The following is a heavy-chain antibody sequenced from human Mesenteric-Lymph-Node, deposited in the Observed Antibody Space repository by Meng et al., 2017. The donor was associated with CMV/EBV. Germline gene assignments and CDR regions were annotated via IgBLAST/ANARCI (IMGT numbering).Heavy chain of an antibody. V-gene: IGHV3-48*03. Sequence: GGSLRLSCTASGFTFGTYEMNWVRQAPGKGLEWISYIGSSGYTIYYADSVKGRFTTSRDNAKNSLYLQMNSLRAEDTAVYYCARDHRGNLEWLLYGYYYYGMDVWGQGTTVTVSS. D-gene: IGHD3-3*01. CDR2: IGSSGYTI. CDR1: GFTFGTYE. CDR3: ARDHRGNLEWLLYGYYYYGMDV. J-gene: IGHJ6*02.